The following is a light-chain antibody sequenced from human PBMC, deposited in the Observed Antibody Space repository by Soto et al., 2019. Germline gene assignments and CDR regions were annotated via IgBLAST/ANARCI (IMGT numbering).Light chain of an antibody. J-gene: IGKJ1*01. CDR2: GAS. CDR1: QSVRSN. V-gene: IGKV3-15*01. Sequence: EIGLTQSPGTLSVSPGERATLSCRASQSVRSNLAWYQQKPGQAPRLLIHGASTRASGIPARFSGSGSGTEFTLTISSLQSEDFVVYYCQQYNDWPPTFGQGTKVEIK. CDR3: QQYNDWPPT.